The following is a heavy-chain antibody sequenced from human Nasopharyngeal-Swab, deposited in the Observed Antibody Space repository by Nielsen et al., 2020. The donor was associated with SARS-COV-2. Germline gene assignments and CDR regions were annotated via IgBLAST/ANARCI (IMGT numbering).Heavy chain of an antibody. CDR1: GVTFSSYA. D-gene: IGHD3-16*01. CDR3: AKRPTGSTFGD. CDR2: ISGSGGST. V-gene: IGHV3-23*01. J-gene: IGHJ4*02. Sequence: GESLKISCAASGVTFSSYAMSWVRQAQGKGLEWVSAISGSGGSTYYADSVKGRFTISRDNSKNTLYLQMNSLRAEDTAVYYCAKRPTGSTFGDWGQGTLVTVSS.